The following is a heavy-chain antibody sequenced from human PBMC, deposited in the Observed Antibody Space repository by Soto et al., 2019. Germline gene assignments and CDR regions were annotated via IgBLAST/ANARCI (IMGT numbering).Heavy chain of an antibody. D-gene: IGHD1-1*01. CDR1: SGSISSAHW. CDR3: STNSYYSLGV. V-gene: IGHV4-4*02. J-gene: IGHJ6*02. Sequence: QVQLQESGPGLVKPSGTLSLTCAVSSGSISSAHWWNWVRQPPGKGLEWIGEISHSGNTNYNPSLKSRVTVSVDKSMNQCSLKLTSATAADTAVYYCSTNSYYSLGVWGQGTTVTVSS. CDR2: ISHSGNT.